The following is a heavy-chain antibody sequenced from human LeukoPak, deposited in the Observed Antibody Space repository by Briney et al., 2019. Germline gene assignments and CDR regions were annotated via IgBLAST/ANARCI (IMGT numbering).Heavy chain of an antibody. Sequence: GGSLRLSCAASGFTFSSYWMSWVRQAPGKGLEWVANIKQDGSEKYYVDSVKGRFTISRDNAKNSLYLRMNSLRAEDTAVYYCAREGGSFSNYFDYWGQGTLVTVSS. CDR1: GFTFSSYW. D-gene: IGHD1-26*01. J-gene: IGHJ4*02. CDR2: IKQDGSEK. CDR3: AREGGSFSNYFDY. V-gene: IGHV3-7*03.